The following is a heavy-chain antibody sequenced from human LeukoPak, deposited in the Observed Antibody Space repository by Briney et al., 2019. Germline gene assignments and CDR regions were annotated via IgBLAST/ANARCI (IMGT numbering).Heavy chain of an antibody. CDR2: IRYDGNNI. CDR1: GFTISTYG. Sequence: GGSQRLSCAASGFTISTYGMHWVRQAPGKGLEWVAFIRYDGNNIRYADSVKGRFTISRDNSRDTLYLQMNSLRAEDTAVYYCATNLGYCSGGSCYSTPFDCWGQGTLVTVSS. J-gene: IGHJ4*02. D-gene: IGHD2-15*01. V-gene: IGHV3-30*02. CDR3: ATNLGYCSGGSCYSTPFDC.